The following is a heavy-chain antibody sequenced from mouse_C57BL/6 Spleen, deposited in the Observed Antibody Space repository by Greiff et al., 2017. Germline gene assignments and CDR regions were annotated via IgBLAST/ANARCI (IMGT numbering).Heavy chain of an antibody. Sequence: QVQLQQPGAELVKPGASVKMSCKASGYTFTSYWITWVKQRPGQGLEWIGDIYPGSGSTNYNEKFKSKATLTVDTSSSTAYMQLSSLTSEDSAVYYCARPQSLIYYDYDDGDYWGQGTTLTVSS. CDR2: IYPGSGST. J-gene: IGHJ2*01. CDR1: GYTFTSYW. CDR3: ARPQSLIYYDYDDGDY. V-gene: IGHV1-55*01. D-gene: IGHD2-4*01.